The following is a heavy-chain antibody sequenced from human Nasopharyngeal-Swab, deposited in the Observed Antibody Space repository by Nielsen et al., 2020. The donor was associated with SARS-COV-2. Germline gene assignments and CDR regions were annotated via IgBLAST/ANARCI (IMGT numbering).Heavy chain of an antibody. CDR2: IKQDGTET. J-gene: IGHJ4*02. Sequence: GESLKISCAASGFIFSNYAMSWVRQAPGKGLEWVADIKQDGTETHYVDAVKGRFTISRDNAKNSLHLQMNSLRAEDTAVYFCVRGDAYNRLWGQGILVTVSS. CDR1: GFIFSNYA. CDR3: VRGDAYNRL. D-gene: IGHD5-24*01. V-gene: IGHV3-7*04.